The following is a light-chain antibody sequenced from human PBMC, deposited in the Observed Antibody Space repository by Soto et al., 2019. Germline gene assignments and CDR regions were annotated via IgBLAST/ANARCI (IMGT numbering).Light chain of an antibody. CDR3: QKYNSAPLT. V-gene: IGKV1-27*01. J-gene: IGKJ4*01. CDR1: QGIAPY. CDR2: ATS. Sequence: DVQMTQSPSSLSAFVGDRVTITCRASQGIAPYLAWFQQKPGKVPKLLIYATSTLQSGVPSRFSGSGSGTDFTLTINSLQPEDVGTYYCQKYNSAPLTSGGGTKVDIK.